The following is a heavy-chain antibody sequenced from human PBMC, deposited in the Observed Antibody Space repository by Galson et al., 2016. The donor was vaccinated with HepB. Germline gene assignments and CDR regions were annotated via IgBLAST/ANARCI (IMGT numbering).Heavy chain of an antibody. CDR3: AKGSGLSMDV. D-gene: IGHD3-16*02. J-gene: IGHJ6*02. CDR1: RYSFGGYW. Sequence: QSGAEVKKPGESLKISCKGSRYSFGGYWIAWVRQTPGKGLEWMAVIYPDKSETRYSPSFEGQVTVSADKSVTTAYLQWSSLKASDTAMYYCAKGSGLSMDVWGQGTTVTVSS. V-gene: IGHV5-51*03. CDR2: IYPDKSET.